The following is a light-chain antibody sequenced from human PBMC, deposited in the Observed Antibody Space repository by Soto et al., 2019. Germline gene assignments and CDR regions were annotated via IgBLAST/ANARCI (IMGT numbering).Light chain of an antibody. Sequence: QSVLTQPASVSGSPGQSITISCTGSSSDVGGYDYVSWYQQHPGKAPKLMIYDVSNRPSGVSSRFSGSKSGNTASLTISGLLAEDEADYYCCSFTSITGVVVIGGGTKLTVL. CDR3: CSFTSITGVVV. J-gene: IGLJ2*01. CDR1: SSDVGGYDY. CDR2: DVS. V-gene: IGLV2-14*03.